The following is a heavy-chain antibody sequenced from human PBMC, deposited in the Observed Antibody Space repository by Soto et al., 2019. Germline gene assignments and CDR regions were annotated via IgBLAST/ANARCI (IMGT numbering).Heavy chain of an antibody. CDR1: GGIFSTYA. CDR2: IIPIFGTP. Sequence: QVQLVQSGAEVKKPGSSVKVSCKASGGIFSTYAISWLRQAPGQGLEWMGGIIPIFGTPNYAQRFQGRVNITADESTSPAYMELSRLRSEDTAVYYCARDRDDYGSGNYYNRIDFWGQGTLVTVSS. V-gene: IGHV1-69*01. D-gene: IGHD3-10*01. CDR3: ARDRDDYGSGNYYNRIDF. J-gene: IGHJ4*02.